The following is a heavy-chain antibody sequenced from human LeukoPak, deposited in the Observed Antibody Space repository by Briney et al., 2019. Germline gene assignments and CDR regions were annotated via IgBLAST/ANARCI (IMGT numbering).Heavy chain of an antibody. Sequence: GGSLRLSCAASGFTFSSYSMNWVRQAPGKGLEWVSYISSSSSTIYYADSVKGRFTISRDNAKNSLYLQMNSLRDGDTAVYHCAREFLRGMDVWGQGTTVTVSS. CDR2: ISSSSSTI. V-gene: IGHV3-48*02. CDR1: GFTFSSYS. CDR3: AREFLRGMDV. J-gene: IGHJ6*02.